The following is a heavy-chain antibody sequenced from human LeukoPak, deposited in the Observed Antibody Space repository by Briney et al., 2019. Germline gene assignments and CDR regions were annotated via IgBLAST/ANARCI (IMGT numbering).Heavy chain of an antibody. D-gene: IGHD3-3*01. CDR1: GYTFTSYG. V-gene: IGHV1-18*01. Sequence: ASVKVSCKASGYTFTSYGISWVRQAPGQSLERMGWISAYNGNTNYAQKLQGRVTIATDTSTRTGYMEPGSVRSDHTVVYYCARDLKRCLEWLLPDYYYYYMDVWGKGTTVTVSS. CDR2: ISAYNGNT. CDR3: ARDLKRCLEWLLPDYYYYYMDV. J-gene: IGHJ6*03.